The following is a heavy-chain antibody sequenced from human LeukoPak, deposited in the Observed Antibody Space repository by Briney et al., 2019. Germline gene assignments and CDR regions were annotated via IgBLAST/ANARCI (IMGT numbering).Heavy chain of an antibody. J-gene: IGHJ4*02. D-gene: IGHD6-13*01. CDR3: ARRSAGTACVY. V-gene: IGHV4-39*01. CDR2: IHYSGST. CDR1: GGSIRTSGDY. Sequence: SETLTLTCTVSGGSIRTSGDYWAWIRQPPGKGLDWIGSIHYSGSTYYNSSLKSRVTMSVDTSKTQISLKLTSVTAADTAVYYCARRSAGTACVYWGQGSLVTVSS.